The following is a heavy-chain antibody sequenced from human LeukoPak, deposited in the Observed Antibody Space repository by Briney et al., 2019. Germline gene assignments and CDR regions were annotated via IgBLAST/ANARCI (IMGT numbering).Heavy chain of an antibody. V-gene: IGHV3-7*01. J-gene: IGHJ4*02. CDR2: IKKDGSAK. CDR3: ARKDAY. Sequence: GGSLRLSCAASGCTFSSYWMTWVRQAPGKGLEWVANIKKDGSAKYYVDSVKGRFTISRDNAKNTLYLQMNSLRADDTAVYYCARKDAYWGQGTLVTVSS. CDR1: GCTFSSYW.